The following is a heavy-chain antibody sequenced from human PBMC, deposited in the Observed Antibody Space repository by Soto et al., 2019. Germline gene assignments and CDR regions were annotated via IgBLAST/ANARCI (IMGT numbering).Heavy chain of an antibody. D-gene: IGHD5-12*01. CDR2: IYHSGST. Sequence: QSHSNAVAGGSIVDLGDCRSCIRQPPGKGLEWIGYIYHSGSTYYNPSLKSRVTISVDRSKNQFSLKLSSVTAADTAVYYCAAGGGLPRYYWGQGTLVTVSS. V-gene: IGHV4-30-2*01. CDR3: AAGGGLPRYY. J-gene: IGHJ4*02. CDR1: GGSIVDLGDC.